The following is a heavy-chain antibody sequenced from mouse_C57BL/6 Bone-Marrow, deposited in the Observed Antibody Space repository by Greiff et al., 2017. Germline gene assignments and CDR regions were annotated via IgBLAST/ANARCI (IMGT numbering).Heavy chain of an antibody. Sequence: VQLKQSGPGMVKPSQSLSLTCTVTGYSITSGYDWHWIRHFPGNKLEWMGYISYSGSTNYNPSLQSRISITHDTSKNHFFLKLNSVTTEDTATYDCARFGNHGGFAYWGQGTLVTVSA. CDR2: ISYSGST. CDR1: GYSITSGYD. V-gene: IGHV3-1*01. D-gene: IGHD2-1*01. J-gene: IGHJ3*01. CDR3: ARFGNHGGFAY.